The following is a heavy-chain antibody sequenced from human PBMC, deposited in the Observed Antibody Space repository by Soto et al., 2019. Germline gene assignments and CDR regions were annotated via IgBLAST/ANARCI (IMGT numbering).Heavy chain of an antibody. J-gene: IGHJ5*02. CDR3: ARLGAYYQSLDP. CDR1: GGSFSGYY. V-gene: IGHV4-34*01. D-gene: IGHD2-21*01. Sequence: SETLSLTCAVYGGSFSGYYWSWIRQPPGKGQEWIGEINHSGSTNYNPSLKSRVTISVDTSKNQFSLKLSSVTAADTAVYYCARLGAYYQSLDPWGPGTLVTVSS. CDR2: INHSGST.